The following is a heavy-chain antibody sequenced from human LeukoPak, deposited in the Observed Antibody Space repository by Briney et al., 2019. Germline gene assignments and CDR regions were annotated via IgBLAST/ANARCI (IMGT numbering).Heavy chain of an antibody. V-gene: IGHV3-7*01. Sequence: GGSLRLSCAASGFTVSSNYMSWVRQAPGKGLEWVANIKQDGSEKYYVDSVKGRFTISRDNAKNSLYLQMNNLRAEDTAVYYCARGFSGSGSYSVYWGQGTLVTVSS. CDR2: IKQDGSEK. CDR1: GFTVSSNY. J-gene: IGHJ4*02. CDR3: ARGFSGSGSYSVY. D-gene: IGHD3-10*01.